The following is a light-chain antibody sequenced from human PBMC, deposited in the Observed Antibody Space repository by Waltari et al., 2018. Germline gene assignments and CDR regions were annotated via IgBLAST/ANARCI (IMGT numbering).Light chain of an antibody. J-gene: IGLJ3*02. CDR3: CSYAGSYTYWV. V-gene: IGLV2-11*01. Sequence: QSALTQPPSVSGSPGQSVTISCTGTSTDVGGYNSVSWYLHHPGKAPKLIIYDVRARPSGVPVRFSGSKSGNTAALTISGLQADDEADYFCCSYAGSYTYWVFGGGTTLTVL. CDR1: STDVGGYNS. CDR2: DVR.